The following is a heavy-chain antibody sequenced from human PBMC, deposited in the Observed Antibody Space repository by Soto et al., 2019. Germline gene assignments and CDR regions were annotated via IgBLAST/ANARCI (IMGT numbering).Heavy chain of an antibody. J-gene: IGHJ4*02. CDR2: LYSDGRT. D-gene: IGHD3-22*01. CDR1: GFTFSSYA. CDR3: ARESSDSSGYYQIDY. Sequence: GGSLRLSCAASGFTFSSYAMSWVRQAPGKELEWVSVLYSDGRTVYADSAKGRFTISRDISKNTVYLQMNSLRAEDTAVYYCARESSDSSGYYQIDYWGQGTLVTVSS. V-gene: IGHV3-53*01.